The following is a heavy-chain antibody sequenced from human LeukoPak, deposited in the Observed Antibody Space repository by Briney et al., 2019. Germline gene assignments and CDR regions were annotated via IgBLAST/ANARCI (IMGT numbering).Heavy chain of an antibody. J-gene: IGHJ6*04. V-gene: IGHV3-30-3*01. CDR3: ARVGYDIVYYYYGMDV. CDR1: GFTFSSYA. Sequence: GGSLRLSCAASGFTFSSYAMHWVRQAPGKGLEWVAVISYDGSNKYYADSVKGRFTISRDNAKNSLNLQMNSLRAEDTAVYYCARVGYDIVYYYYGMDVWGKGTTVTVSS. D-gene: IGHD3-9*01. CDR2: ISYDGSNK.